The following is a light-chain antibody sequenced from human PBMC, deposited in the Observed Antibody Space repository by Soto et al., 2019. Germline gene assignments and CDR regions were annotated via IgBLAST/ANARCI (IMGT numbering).Light chain of an antibody. CDR2: DPS. CDR3: QHGSSWRVT. V-gene: IGKV3-11*01. J-gene: IGKJ4*01. CDR1: QSVVRY. Sequence: ETVLTQSPATLSLSQGKGATLSCRASQSVVRYLVWYQQKPGQAPRLLIYDPSNRATGVPARFSGSGSGTHFTLTIAGLEPEDFAVYYCQHGSSWRVTFSGGTKVDIK.